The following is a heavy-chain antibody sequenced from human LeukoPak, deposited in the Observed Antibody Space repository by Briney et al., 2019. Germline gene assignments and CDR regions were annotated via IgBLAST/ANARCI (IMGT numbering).Heavy chain of an antibody. CDR1: GGTFTSYA. J-gene: IGHJ3*02. Sequence: SSVKVSCKASGGTFTSYAISWVRQAPGQGLGWMGRIIPIFGTANYAQKFQGRVTITTDESTSTAYMELSSLRSEDTAVYYCARGGSSGWYTDIWGQGTMVTVSS. CDR2: IIPIFGTA. V-gene: IGHV1-69*05. CDR3: ARGGSSGWYTDI. D-gene: IGHD6-19*01.